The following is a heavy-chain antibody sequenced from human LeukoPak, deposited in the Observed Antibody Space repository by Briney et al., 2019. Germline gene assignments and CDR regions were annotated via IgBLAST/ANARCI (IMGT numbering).Heavy chain of an antibody. CDR2: ITPNSGGT. CDR1: GYTFTAYY. J-gene: IGHJ3*02. V-gene: IGHV1-2*02. CDR3: ARGSYYYDSSGYYYVAFDI. Sequence: GASVKVSCKASGYTFTAYYVHWVRQAPGQGLEWMGWITPNSGGTKYAQKFQGRVTMTRDTSISTAYMELSGLRSEDTAVYYCARGSYYYDSSGYYYVAFDIWGQGTMVTVSS. D-gene: IGHD3-22*01.